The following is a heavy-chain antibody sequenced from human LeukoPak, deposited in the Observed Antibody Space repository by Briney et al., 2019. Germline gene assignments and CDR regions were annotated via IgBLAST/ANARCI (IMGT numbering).Heavy chain of an antibody. CDR3: AKVGATAGTLRIEYFQH. V-gene: IGHV3-23*01. Sequence: GGSLRLSCAASGFTFSSYAMNWVRQAPGKGLEWVSGISGSGRTTYYADSVKGRFTISRDNSKHTMYLQMNSLRAEDTAVYFWAKVGATAGTLRIEYFQHWGQGTLVTVSS. CDR2: ISGSGRTT. CDR1: GFTFSSYA. D-gene: IGHD6-13*01. J-gene: IGHJ1*01.